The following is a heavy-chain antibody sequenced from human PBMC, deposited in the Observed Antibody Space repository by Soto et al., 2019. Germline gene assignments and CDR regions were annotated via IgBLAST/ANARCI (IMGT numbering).Heavy chain of an antibody. D-gene: IGHD2-21*01. CDR1: AFSLSTSGVG. V-gene: IGHV2-5*02. CDR3: ARLVAAGITYYFDS. Sequence: QITLKESGPTLVKPTQTLTLTYTFSAFSLSTSGVGVGWIRQPPGKALEWLTFIYWDDDKCYSPSLKSMLTITKDTSKNQVVLTMTNMDPVDTATYYCARLVAAGITYYFDSWGQGTLVTVSS. J-gene: IGHJ4*02. CDR2: IYWDDDK.